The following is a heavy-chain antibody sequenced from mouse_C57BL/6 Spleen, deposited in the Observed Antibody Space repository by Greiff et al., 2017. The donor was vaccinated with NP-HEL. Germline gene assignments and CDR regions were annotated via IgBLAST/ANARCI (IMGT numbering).Heavy chain of an antibody. D-gene: IGHD3-2*02. Sequence: QVQLQQSGAELVKPGASVKISCKASGYAFSSYWMNWVKQRPGKGLEWIGQIYPGDGDTNYNGKFKGKATLTADKSSSTAYMQLSSLTAEDSAVYFCARSGESYAMDYWGQGTSVTVSS. J-gene: IGHJ4*01. V-gene: IGHV1-80*01. CDR1: GYAFSSYW. CDR2: IYPGDGDT. CDR3: ARSGESYAMDY.